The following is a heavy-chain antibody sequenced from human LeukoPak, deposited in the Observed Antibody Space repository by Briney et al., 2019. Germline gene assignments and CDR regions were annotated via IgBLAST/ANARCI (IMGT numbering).Heavy chain of an antibody. CDR2: NFYSGST. D-gene: IGHD5-24*01. CDR3: ARLARDVYNIIAYFFDQ. V-gene: IGHV4-39*01. J-gene: IGHJ4*02. CDR1: GGSISSSSYY. Sequence: SETLSLTCTVSGGSISSSSYYWGWIRQPPGKGLEWIGNNFYSGSTYYKPSLKSRVTISVDTSKNQFTLKLSSVTAADTAVYYCARLARDVYNIIAYFFDQWGQGTLVTVSS.